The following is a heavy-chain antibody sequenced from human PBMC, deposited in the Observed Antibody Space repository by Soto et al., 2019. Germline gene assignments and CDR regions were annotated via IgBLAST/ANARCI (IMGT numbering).Heavy chain of an antibody. D-gene: IGHD3-10*01. J-gene: IGHJ5*02. CDR3: ARDPVRDSYYNSGGQTTFNWFDP. CDR2: ILPMFGTA. V-gene: IGHV1-69*01. Sequence: QVQLVQSGAEVKKPGSSVKVSCKASRGTFSSYGISWVRQAPGQGLEWMGGILPMFGTANYAQKFQGRVSITADESTTTAYMELSSLSSEDTAIYYCARDPVRDSYYNSGGQTTFNWFDPWGQGTLVTVSS. CDR1: RGTFSSYG.